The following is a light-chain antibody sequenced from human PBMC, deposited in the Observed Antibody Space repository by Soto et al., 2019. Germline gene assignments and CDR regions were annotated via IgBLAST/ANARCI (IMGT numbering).Light chain of an antibody. J-gene: IGKJ1*01. V-gene: IGKV3-15*01. CDR3: QQYNSWPRT. CDR2: DAS. Sequence: EVVMTQSPATLSVSPGEGATLSCRARQSVGSNLAWYQQKAGQAPRLLVYDASTRATGIPARFSGSGSGTEFTLTISGLQSEDFAFYHCQQYNSWPRTFGQGTEVEVK. CDR1: QSVGSN.